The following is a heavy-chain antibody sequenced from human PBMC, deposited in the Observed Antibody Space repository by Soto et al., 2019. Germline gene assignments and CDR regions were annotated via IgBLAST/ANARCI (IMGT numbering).Heavy chain of an antibody. CDR3: AHRRCGGDCLLSYSSHYFFGMDV. Sequence: QITLKESGPTLVKPTQTLTLTCTFLGFSLSTGGVGVGWIPQPPGKALEWLALLYWDDDKSYSPSLNSRLTVTNNTSKNQVVLTITSTYPVDTATYYCAHRRCGGDCLLSYSSHYFFGMDVWVRGTTVSVSS. V-gene: IGHV2-5*02. D-gene: IGHD2-21*02. J-gene: IGHJ6*02. CDR1: GFSLSTGGVG. CDR2: LYWDDDK.